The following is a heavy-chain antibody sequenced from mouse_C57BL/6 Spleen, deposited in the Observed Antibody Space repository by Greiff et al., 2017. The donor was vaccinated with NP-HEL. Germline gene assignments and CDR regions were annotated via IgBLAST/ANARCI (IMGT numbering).Heavy chain of an antibody. D-gene: IGHD2-1*01. CDR3: ARGGNYGYFDV. Sequence: QFQLQQPGAELVKPGASVKLSCKASGYTFTSYWMHWVKQRPGRGLEWIGRIDPNRGGTKYNEKFKSKATLTVDKPSSTAYMQLSSPTSEDSAVYSCARGGNYGYFDVGGTGTTVTVSS. V-gene: IGHV1-72*01. CDR1: GYTFTSYW. CDR2: IDPNRGGT. J-gene: IGHJ1*03.